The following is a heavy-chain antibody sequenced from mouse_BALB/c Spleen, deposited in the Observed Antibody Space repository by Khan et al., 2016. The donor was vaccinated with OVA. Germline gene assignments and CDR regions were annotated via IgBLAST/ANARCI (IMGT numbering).Heavy chain of an antibody. CDR3: ACELRGFAY. CDR1: GDSITSGY. V-gene: IGHV3-8*02. Sequence: MQLEESGPSLVKPSQTLSLTCSVTGDSITSGYWNWIRKFPGNKLEYMGYISYSGNTYYNPSLKSRISITRDTSTSQYYLQLNSVTTEDTATYYCACELRGFAYWGQGTLVTVSA. CDR2: ISYSGNT. D-gene: IGHD1-1*01. J-gene: IGHJ3*01.